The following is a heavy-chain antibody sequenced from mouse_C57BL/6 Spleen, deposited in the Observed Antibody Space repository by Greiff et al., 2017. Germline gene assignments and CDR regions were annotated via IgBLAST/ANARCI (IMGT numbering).Heavy chain of an antibody. V-gene: IGHV5-9*01. CDR1: GFTFSSYS. CDR3: ARESYGRHWFAY. Sequence: EVMLVESGGGLVKPGGSLKLSCAASGFTFSSYSMSWVRQTPEKSLEWVATISGGGGNTYYPDTVKGRFTISRDNAKNTLYLQMSRLRSEDTALYDCARESYGRHWFAYWGQGTLVTVSA. D-gene: IGHD1-1*01. J-gene: IGHJ3*01. CDR2: ISGGGGNT.